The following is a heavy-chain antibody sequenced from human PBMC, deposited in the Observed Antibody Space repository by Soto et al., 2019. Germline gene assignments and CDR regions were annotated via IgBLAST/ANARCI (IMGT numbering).Heavy chain of an antibody. Sequence: PSEPQSLTCTVSGGSISGYYWSWVRQPPGKGLEWIGYIYYSGSTNYNPSLKSRVTISVDTSKNQFSLKLSSVTAADTAVYYCARVSYYYDSSGYPLYYFDYWGQGTLVTV. J-gene: IGHJ4*02. CDR1: GGSISGYY. V-gene: IGHV4-59*01. CDR2: IYYSGST. D-gene: IGHD3-22*01. CDR3: ARVSYYYDSSGYPLYYFDY.